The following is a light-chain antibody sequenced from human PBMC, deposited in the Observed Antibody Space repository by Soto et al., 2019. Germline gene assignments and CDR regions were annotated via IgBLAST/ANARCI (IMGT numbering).Light chain of an antibody. CDR3: HQSDSSPTT. CDR1: QSISSW. V-gene: IGKV1-5*01. Sequence: PCALSTFVGATVTITFRASQSISSWLAWYQQKPGKAPKVLIFDDSNLESGVPSRFSGSGSGTDFTLTISSLQPDDSATYYCHQSDSSPTTFGQGTRLEIK. CDR2: DDS. J-gene: IGKJ5*01.